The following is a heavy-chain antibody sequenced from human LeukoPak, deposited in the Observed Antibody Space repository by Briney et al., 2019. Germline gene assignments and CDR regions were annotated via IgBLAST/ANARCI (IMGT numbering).Heavy chain of an antibody. Sequence: GGSLRLSSVTSRFTSRAYAINWVRQAPGVGRNRASCITGDSAYIYYADSVKGRFTISRDNANNSLYLQMNSLRAEDTAVYYCARYGVSSSTSYIVFWGQGTLVTVSS. CDR3: ARYGVSSSTSYIVF. V-gene: IGHV3-21*01. D-gene: IGHD2-2*01. CDR2: ITGDSAYI. CDR1: RFTSRAYA. J-gene: IGHJ4*02.